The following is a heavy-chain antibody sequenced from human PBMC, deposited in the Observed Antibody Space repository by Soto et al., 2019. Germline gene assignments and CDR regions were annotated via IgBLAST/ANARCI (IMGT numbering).Heavy chain of an antibody. D-gene: IGHD5-12*01. CDR2: INHSGST. Sequence: SETLSLTCAVYGGSFSGYYWSWIRQPPGKGLEWIGEINHSGSTNYNPSLKSRVTISVDTSKNQFSLKLSSVTAADTAVYYCARSFAGYRNQGAQRGGYYFDYWGQGTLVTVSS. CDR1: GGSFSGYY. CDR3: ARSFAGYRNQGAQRGGYYFDY. V-gene: IGHV4-34*01. J-gene: IGHJ4*02.